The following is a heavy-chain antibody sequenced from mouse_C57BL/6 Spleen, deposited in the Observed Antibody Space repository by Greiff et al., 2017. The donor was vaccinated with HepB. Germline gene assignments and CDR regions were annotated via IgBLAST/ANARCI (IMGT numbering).Heavy chain of an antibody. CDR1: GFTFSDYG. CDR3: ARLDDYDPTWFAY. D-gene: IGHD2-4*01. Sequence: EVKLMESGGGLVQPGGSLKLSCAASGFTFSDYGMAWVRQAPRKGPEWVAFISNLAYSIYYADTVTGRFTISRENAKNTLYLEMSSLRSEDTAMYYCARLDDYDPTWFAYWGQGTLVTVSA. CDR2: ISNLAYSI. J-gene: IGHJ3*01. V-gene: IGHV5-15*01.